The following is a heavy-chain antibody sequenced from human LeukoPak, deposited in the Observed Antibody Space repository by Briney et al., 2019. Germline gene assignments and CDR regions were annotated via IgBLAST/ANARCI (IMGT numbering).Heavy chain of an antibody. CDR2: IYHSGST. V-gene: IGHV4-4*02. J-gene: IGHJ4*02. D-gene: IGHD3-10*01. CDR3: ARALSGSYSFDY. Sequence: SETLSLTCTVSGGSISSSNWWSWVRQPPGKGLEWIGEIYHSGSTNYNPSLKSRVTISVDKSKNQFSLKLSSVTAADTAVYYCARALSGSYSFDYWGQGTLVTVSS. CDR1: GGSISSSNW.